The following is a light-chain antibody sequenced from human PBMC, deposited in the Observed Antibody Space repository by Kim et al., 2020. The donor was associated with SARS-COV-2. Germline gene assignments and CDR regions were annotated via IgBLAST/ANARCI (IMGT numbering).Light chain of an antibody. CDR2: GAS. J-gene: IGKJ2*01. CDR3: QQYGSSPRT. V-gene: IGKV3-20*01. Sequence: LSPGERATLSCRASQSVSSNYLAWYQQKPGQAPRLLIYGASSRATGIPDRFSGSGSGTDFTLTISRLEPEDVAVYYCQQYGSSPRTFGQGTKLEI. CDR1: QSVSSNY.